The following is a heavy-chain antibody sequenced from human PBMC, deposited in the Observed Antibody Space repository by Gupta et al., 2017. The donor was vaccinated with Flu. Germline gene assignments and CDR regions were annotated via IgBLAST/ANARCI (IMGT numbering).Heavy chain of an antibody. CDR2: IKSQSDGRAT. V-gene: IGHV3-15*01. D-gene: IGHD6-13*01. J-gene: IGHJ3*02. CDR1: GIIFSDVW. CDR3: ATQGYGVSKGTFDI. Sequence: EVQLVESGGGLVKPGGSLRLSCTVSGIIFSDVWLTWVRQAPGKGLDWLGRIKSQSDGRATDYAASMKGRFTISRDDSSNIFYQQINNLGTEDTAVYYCATQGYGVSKGTFDIWGQQGTMVTVSS.